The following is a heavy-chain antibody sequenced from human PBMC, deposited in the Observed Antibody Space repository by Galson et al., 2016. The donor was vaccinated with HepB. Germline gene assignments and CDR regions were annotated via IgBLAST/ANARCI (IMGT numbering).Heavy chain of an antibody. CDR1: GASFTDNSW. J-gene: IGHJ4*02. Sequence: SETLSLTCVVSGASFTDNSWWSWVRQSPGTGLEWLGEIYQTGTANYNPSFTSRATISVDTSKNQISLRLASATAADTAMYYCARGTLGTTATMAFDYWGQGTLVTVSS. V-gene: IGHV4/OR15-8*01. CDR2: IYQTGTA. D-gene: IGHD1/OR15-1a*01. CDR3: ARGTLGTTATMAFDY.